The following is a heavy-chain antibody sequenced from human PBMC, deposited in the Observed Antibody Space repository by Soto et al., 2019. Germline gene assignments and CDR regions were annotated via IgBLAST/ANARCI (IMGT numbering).Heavy chain of an antibody. CDR1: GFTFSGSA. D-gene: IGHD4-17*01. Sequence: EVQLVESGGGLVQPGGSLKLSCAASGFTFSGSAMHWVRQASGKGLEWVGRIRSKANSYATAYAASVKGRFTISRDDSKNTSYLQMNSLKTEDTAVYYCTRRGNDYGDGDDYWGQGTLVTVSS. V-gene: IGHV3-73*02. CDR3: TRRGNDYGDGDDY. CDR2: IRSKANSYAT. J-gene: IGHJ4*02.